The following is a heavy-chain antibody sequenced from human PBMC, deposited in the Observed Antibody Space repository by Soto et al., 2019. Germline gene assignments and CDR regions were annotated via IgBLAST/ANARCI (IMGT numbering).Heavy chain of an antibody. CDR1: GYTFIGYY. V-gene: IGHV1-2*02. D-gene: IGHD3-10*01. CDR3: ASTYYYGSGSYSNFYGMDV. J-gene: IGHJ6*02. CDR2: INPKSCGT. Sequence: GASVKVSCKASGYTFIGYYMHWLRQSPGQGPEWMGWINPKSCGTNYAQKFQDRVTMTRDKSLSTAYMELRRLRSDDTAVYYCASTYYYGSGSYSNFYGMDVWGQGTTVTVSS.